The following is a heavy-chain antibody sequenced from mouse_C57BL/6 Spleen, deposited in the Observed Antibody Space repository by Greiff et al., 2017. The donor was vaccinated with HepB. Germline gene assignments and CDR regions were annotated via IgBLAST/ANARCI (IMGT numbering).Heavy chain of an antibody. J-gene: IGHJ4*01. CDR3: ARCDDYDDGGAMDY. CDR2: IDPSDSET. CDR1: GYTFTSYW. D-gene: IGHD2-4*01. V-gene: IGHV1-52*01. Sequence: QVQLQQPGAELVRPGSSVKLSCKASGYTFTSYWMHWVKQRPIQGLEWIGNIDPSDSETHYNQKFKDMATLTVDKSSSTAYMQLRSLTSGDSAVYYGARCDDYDDGGAMDYWGQGTSVTVSS.